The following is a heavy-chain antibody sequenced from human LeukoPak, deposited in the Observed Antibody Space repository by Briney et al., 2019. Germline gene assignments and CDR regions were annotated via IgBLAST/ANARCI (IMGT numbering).Heavy chain of an antibody. Sequence: GGSLRLSCAASGFTVSSNYMSWVRQAPGKGLEWVSVIYSGGSTYYADSVKGRFTISRDNSKNTLYLQMNSPRAEDTAVYYCARFDLGQRGTYYDIPRRVWGSYTFDYWGQGTLVTVSS. V-gene: IGHV3-53*01. CDR1: GFTVSSNY. CDR3: ARFDLGQRGTYYDIPRRVWGSYTFDY. CDR2: IYSGGST. D-gene: IGHD3-16*01. J-gene: IGHJ4*02.